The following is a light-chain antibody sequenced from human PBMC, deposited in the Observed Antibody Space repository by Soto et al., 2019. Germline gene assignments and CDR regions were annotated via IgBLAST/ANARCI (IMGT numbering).Light chain of an antibody. CDR2: ENY. J-gene: IGLJ1*01. V-gene: IGLV1-51*02. CDR3: GTWDSSLTTFV. CDR1: SSDIGRNY. Sequence: QSVLTQPPSVSAAPGQKVTISCSGSSSDIGRNYVSWYKHLPRTAPKLLIYENYKRPSGIPDRFSGSKSGTSATLGITGLQTGDEADYYCGTWDSSLTTFVFGTGTKLIVL.